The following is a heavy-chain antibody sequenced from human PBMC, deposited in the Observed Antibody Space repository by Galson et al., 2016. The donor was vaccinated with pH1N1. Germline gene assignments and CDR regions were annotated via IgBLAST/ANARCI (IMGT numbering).Heavy chain of an antibody. J-gene: IGHJ4*02. Sequence: SLRLSCAASGFTFSNVWMSWVRQAPGKGLEWVGRIKSKTDGGTTDYATPVKGRFTISRDDSKNTLYLQMNSLKTEDTAVYYCTTDDYDNGGYEGGRAFDYWGQGTLVTVSS. CDR2: IKSKTDGGTT. D-gene: IGHD3-22*01. V-gene: IGHV3-15*01. CDR3: TTDDYDNGGYEGGRAFDY. CDR1: GFTFSNVW.